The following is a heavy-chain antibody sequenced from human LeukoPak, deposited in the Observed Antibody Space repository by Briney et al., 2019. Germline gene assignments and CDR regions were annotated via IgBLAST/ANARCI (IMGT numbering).Heavy chain of an antibody. J-gene: IGHJ4*02. CDR3: AKDHDWAFDY. D-gene: IGHD3-9*01. V-gene: IGHV3-48*02. CDR1: GFTFSSYS. CDR2: INRGGDNI. Sequence: GGSLRLPCSASGFTFSSYSMNWVRQAPGKGLEWLAYINRGGDNIWYADSVKGRFTISRENARDSLFLQMNSLRDEATAVYYGAKDHDWAFDYWGQGTLVTVSS.